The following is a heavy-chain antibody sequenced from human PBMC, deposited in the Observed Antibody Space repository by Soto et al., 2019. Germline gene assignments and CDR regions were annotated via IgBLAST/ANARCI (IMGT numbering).Heavy chain of an antibody. Sequence: GGSLRLSCAASGFTFSSYSMNWVRQAPGKGLEWVSSISSSSSYIYYADSVKGRSTISRDNAKNSLYLQMNSLRAEDTAVYYCASHISRDGYNPWGQGTLVTVSS. J-gene: IGHJ5*02. CDR1: GFTFSSYS. V-gene: IGHV3-21*01. CDR2: ISSSSSYI. CDR3: ASHISRDGYNP. D-gene: IGHD5-12*01.